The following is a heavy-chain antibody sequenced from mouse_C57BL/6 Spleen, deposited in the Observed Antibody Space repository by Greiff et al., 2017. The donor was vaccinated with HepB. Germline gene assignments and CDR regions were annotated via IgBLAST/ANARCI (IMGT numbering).Heavy chain of an antibody. CDR1: GYAFTNYL. D-gene: IGHD1-1*01. Sequence: QVQLKQSGAELVRPGTSVKVSCKASGYAFTNYLIEWVKQRPGQGLEWIGVINPGSGGTNYNEKFKGKATLTADKSSSTAYMQLSSLTSEDSAVYFCARTTVVAGGAMDYWGQGTSVTVSS. V-gene: IGHV1-54*01. J-gene: IGHJ4*01. CDR3: ARTTVVAGGAMDY. CDR2: INPGSGGT.